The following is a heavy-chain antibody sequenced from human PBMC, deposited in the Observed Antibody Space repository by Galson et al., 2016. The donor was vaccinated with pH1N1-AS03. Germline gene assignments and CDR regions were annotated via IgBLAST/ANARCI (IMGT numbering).Heavy chain of an antibody. CDR2: INAGNGNT. Sequence: SVKVSCKASGYAFISYVMHWVRQAPGQRLEWMGWINAGNGNTTYSQSFQGRVTITRDTSASKAYMELSSLRSGDTAVDYCARGRGSYGMDVWGQGTTVTVSS. J-gene: IGHJ6*02. CDR3: ARGRGSYGMDV. V-gene: IGHV1-3*01. CDR1: GYAFISYV. D-gene: IGHD1-26*01.